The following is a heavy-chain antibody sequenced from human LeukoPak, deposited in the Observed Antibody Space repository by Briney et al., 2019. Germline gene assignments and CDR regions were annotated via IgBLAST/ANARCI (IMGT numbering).Heavy chain of an antibody. CDR1: RFAFSSYS. Sequence: PGGSLRLSCAASRFAFSSYSMNWVRQAPGKGLEWVSSISSSSSYIYYADSVKGRFTISRDNAKNSLYLQMNSLRAEDTAVYYCATLHTLDFDYWGQGTLVTVSS. D-gene: IGHD5-18*01. J-gene: IGHJ4*02. CDR3: ATLHTLDFDY. V-gene: IGHV3-21*01. CDR2: ISSSSSYI.